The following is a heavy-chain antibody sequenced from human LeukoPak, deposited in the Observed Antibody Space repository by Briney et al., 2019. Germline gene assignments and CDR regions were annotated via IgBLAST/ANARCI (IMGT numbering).Heavy chain of an antibody. CDR1: EFTFSSYW. J-gene: IGHJ3*02. Sequence: GGSLRLSCAASEFTFSSYWMHWVRQAPGKGLVWVSRIYSDGSITTYTDSVKGRFTISRDNAKNTLYLHMNSLRAEDTAVYYCARAPPSSGYAHHFDIWGQGTMVTISS. CDR3: ARAPPSSGYAHHFDI. V-gene: IGHV3-74*03. D-gene: IGHD5-18*01. CDR2: IYSDGSIT.